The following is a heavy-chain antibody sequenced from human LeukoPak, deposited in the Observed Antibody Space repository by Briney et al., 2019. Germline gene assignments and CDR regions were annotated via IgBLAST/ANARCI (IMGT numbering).Heavy chain of an antibody. J-gene: IGHJ4*02. CDR3: AKDRSSSWDWYFDY. CDR1: GFTFSSYA. V-gene: IGHV3-23*01. CDR2: VSTSGGTT. Sequence: GGSLRLSCAASGFTFSSYAMSWVRQAPGKGLEWVSGVSTSGGTTYYADSVKGRFTISRDNSKNTLFLQMNSLRAEDTAVYYCAKDRSSSWDWYFDYWGQRTLVTVSS. D-gene: IGHD6-13*01.